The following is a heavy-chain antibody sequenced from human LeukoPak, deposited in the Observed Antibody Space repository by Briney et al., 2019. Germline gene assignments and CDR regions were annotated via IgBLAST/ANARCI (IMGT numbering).Heavy chain of an antibody. V-gene: IGHV3-48*04. CDR2: IISSSSTI. J-gene: IGHJ6*03. D-gene: IGHD3-3*01. CDR3: AKTPFYDLYSMDV. Sequence: GGSLTLSCAASGFTFSIYSMNWVRQAAGRVRGWVSYIISSSSTIYYADSVKGRFTICRHNAKNSLCLQMTSVRSEQQAVYYCAKTPFYDLYSMDVWGRGNTVTVSS. CDR1: GFTFSIYS.